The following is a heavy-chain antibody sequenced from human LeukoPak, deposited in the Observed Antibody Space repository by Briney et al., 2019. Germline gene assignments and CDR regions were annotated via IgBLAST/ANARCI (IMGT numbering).Heavy chain of an antibody. CDR3: ARGTLGYCSGGSCLFPAY. CDR2: ISSSSSYI. CDR1: GFTFSSYS. J-gene: IGHJ4*02. V-gene: IGHV3-21*01. D-gene: IGHD2-15*01. Sequence: GGSLRLPCAASGFTFSSYSMNWVRQAPGKGLEWVSSISSSSSYIYYADSVKGRFTISRDNAKNSLYLQMNSLRAEDTAVYYSARGTLGYCSGGSCLFPAYWGQGTLVTVSS.